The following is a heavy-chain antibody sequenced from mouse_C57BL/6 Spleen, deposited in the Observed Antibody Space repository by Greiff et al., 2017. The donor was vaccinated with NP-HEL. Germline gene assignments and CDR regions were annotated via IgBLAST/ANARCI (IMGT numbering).Heavy chain of an antibody. D-gene: IGHD2-3*01. CDR2: IDPETGGT. J-gene: IGHJ2*01. CDR1: GYTFTDYE. CDR3: TRLDGYYVGY. V-gene: IGHV1-15*01. Sequence: VQLQQSGAELVRPGASVTLSCKASGYTFTDYEMHWVKQTPVHGLEWIGAIDPETGGTAYNQKFKGKAILTADKSSSTAYMELRSLTSEDSAVYYCTRLDGYYVGYWGQGTTLTVSS.